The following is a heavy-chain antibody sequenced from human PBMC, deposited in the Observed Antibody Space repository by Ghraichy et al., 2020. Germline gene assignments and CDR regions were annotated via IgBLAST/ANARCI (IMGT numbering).Heavy chain of an antibody. V-gene: IGHV3-33*06. D-gene: IGHD3-3*01. J-gene: IGHJ6*02. CDR1: GFTFSRYG. CDR3: AKDSNPVLDYYFYGMDV. CDR2: IWYDGSKK. Sequence: GGSLRLSCAASGFTFSRYGMHWVRQAPGKGLEWVAVIWYDGSKKYYADSVKGRFTISRDNSKNTLYLQLNSLGAEDTAVYYCAKDSNPVLDYYFYGMDVWGQGTTVTVSS.